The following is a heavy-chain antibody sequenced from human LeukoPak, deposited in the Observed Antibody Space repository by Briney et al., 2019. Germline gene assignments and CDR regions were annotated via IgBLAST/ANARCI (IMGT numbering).Heavy chain of an antibody. CDR3: AKGSSGYFFDL. CDR2: ISNDGGGT. D-gene: IGHD3-22*01. V-gene: IGHV3-23*01. CDR1: GFIFNNYG. J-gene: IGHJ4*02. Sequence: GGSLRLSCTASGFIFNNYGLIWVRQAPGKGLEWVSAISNDGGGTNYADFVKGRFTISRDNSKNTLSLQMNSLRAEDTALYYCAKGSSGYFFDLWGQGTLVTVSS.